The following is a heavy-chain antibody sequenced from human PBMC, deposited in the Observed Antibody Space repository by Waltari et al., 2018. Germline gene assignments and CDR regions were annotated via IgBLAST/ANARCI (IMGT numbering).Heavy chain of an antibody. J-gene: IGHJ6*02. V-gene: IGHV3-23*01. Sequence: EVQLLESGGGLVQPGGSLRLSCAASGFTFSSYAMSWVRQDPGKGMEWGSAIMGRGGRTTYTDSVKGRFTIAGDNTKNTLYLQMNSLRAEETAVYYCAKEGRLDIVVVPAAPHAGMDVWGQGTTVTVSS. CDR1: GFTFSSYA. CDR2: IMGRGGRT. CDR3: AKEGRLDIVVVPAAPHAGMDV. D-gene: IGHD2-2*03.